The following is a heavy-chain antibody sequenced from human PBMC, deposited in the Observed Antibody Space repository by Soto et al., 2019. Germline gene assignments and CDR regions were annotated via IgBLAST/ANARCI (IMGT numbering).Heavy chain of an antibody. CDR3: ARVWGGSFDI. J-gene: IGHJ3*02. CDR1: GGSISSYY. V-gene: IGHV4-59*01. Sequence: QVQLQESGPGLVKPSETLSLTGTVSGGSISSYYWSWIRQPPGKGLEWIGYIYYSGSTNYNPSLKSRVTRSVDTSKNQFSLKLSSVTAADTAVYYCARVWGGSFDIWGQGTMVTVSS. CDR2: IYYSGST. D-gene: IGHD3-10*01.